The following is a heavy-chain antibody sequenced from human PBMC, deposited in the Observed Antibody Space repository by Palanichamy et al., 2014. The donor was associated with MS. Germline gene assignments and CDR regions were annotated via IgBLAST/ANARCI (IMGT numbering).Heavy chain of an antibody. CDR3: ARDDGSGGPFDY. CDR2: LYSGGNT. D-gene: IGHD6-19*01. V-gene: IGHV3-53*01. CDR1: GFTVSSNY. Sequence: EVQLAESGGGLIQPGGSLRLSCAVSGFTVSSNYMNWVRQAPGKGLEWVSVLYSGGNTYYADSVKGRFTISRDNSKNTLYLQMNSLRAEDTAVYYCARDDGSGGPFDYWGQGTLVTVSS. J-gene: IGHJ4*02.